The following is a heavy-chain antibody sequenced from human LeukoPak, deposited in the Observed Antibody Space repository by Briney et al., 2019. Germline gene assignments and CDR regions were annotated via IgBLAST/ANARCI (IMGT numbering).Heavy chain of an antibody. V-gene: IGHV4-31*03. J-gene: IGHJ5*02. CDR2: IYYSGST. D-gene: IGHD1-7*01. CDR1: GGSISSGGYY. Sequence: PSETLSLTCTASGGSISSGGYYWSWIRQHPGKGLEWIGYIYYSGSTYYNPSLKSRVTISVDTSKNQFSLKLSSVTAADTAVYYCAREAPVTGTTELDPWGQGTLVTVSS. CDR3: AREAPVTGTTELDP.